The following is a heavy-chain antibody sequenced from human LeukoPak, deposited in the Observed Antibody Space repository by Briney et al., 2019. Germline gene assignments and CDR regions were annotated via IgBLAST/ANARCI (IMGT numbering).Heavy chain of an antibody. V-gene: IGHV3-30*02. CDR1: GFTFSSYG. CDR2: IRYDGSNK. D-gene: IGHD6-19*01. Sequence: PGGSLRLSCAASGFTFSSYGMHWVRQAPGKGLEWVAFIRYDGSNKYYADSVKGRFTISRDNSKNTLYLQMNSLRAEDTAVYYCAKPSSGWYGVVDYWGQGTLVTVSS. J-gene: IGHJ4*02. CDR3: AKPSSGWYGVVDY.